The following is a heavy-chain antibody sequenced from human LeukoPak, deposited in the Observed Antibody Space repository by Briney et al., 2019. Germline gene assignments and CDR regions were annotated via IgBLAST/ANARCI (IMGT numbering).Heavy chain of an antibody. CDR3: ARGGIAAAGTRENWFDP. Sequence: GASVKVSCKASGYTFTGYYLHWVRQAPGQGLEWMGWINPNSAGTNYAQKFQGRVTMTGDTSISTAYMELSRLGSDDTAVYYCARGGIAAAGTRENWFDPWXXXTLVTVPS. CDR1: GYTFTGYY. J-gene: IGHJ5*02. CDR2: INPNSAGT. V-gene: IGHV1-2*02. D-gene: IGHD6-13*01.